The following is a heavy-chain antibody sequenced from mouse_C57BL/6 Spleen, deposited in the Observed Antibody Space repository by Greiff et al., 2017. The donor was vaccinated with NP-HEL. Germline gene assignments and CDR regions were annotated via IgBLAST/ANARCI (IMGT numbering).Heavy chain of an antibody. J-gene: IGHJ3*01. Sequence: QVQLQQSGPELVKPGASVKISCKASGYAFSSSWMNWVKQRPGKGLEWIGRIYPGDGDTNYNGKFKGKATLTADKSSSTAYMQLSSLTSEDSAVYFGASTAAWFAYWGQGTLVTVSA. V-gene: IGHV1-82*01. CDR1: GYAFSSSW. CDR3: ASTAAWFAY. CDR2: IYPGDGDT. D-gene: IGHD4-1*02.